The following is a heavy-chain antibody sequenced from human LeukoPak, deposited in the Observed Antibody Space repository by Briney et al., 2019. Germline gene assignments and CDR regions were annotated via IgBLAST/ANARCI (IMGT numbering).Heavy chain of an antibody. CDR2: ISSTSTYI. D-gene: IGHD3-22*01. CDR3: AREDRYYYDSSGYGSYFDY. Sequence: GGSLRLSCAASGFTFSSFTMNWVRQAPGKGLEWVSSISSTSTYIHYADSVKGRFTISRDNSKNTLYLQMNSLRAEDTAVYYCAREDRYYYDSSGYGSYFDYWGQGTLVTVSS. V-gene: IGHV3-21*01. J-gene: IGHJ4*02. CDR1: GFTFSSFT.